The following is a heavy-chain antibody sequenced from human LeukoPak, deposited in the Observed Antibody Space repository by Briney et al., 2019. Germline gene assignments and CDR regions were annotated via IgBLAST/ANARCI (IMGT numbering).Heavy chain of an antibody. Sequence: ASVKVSCKASGYTFTGYYMHWVRQAPGQGLEWMGWINPISGGTNYGQKFQGRVTMTRDTSISTAYMELSSVRSDDTAVYYCARGGLGTTSYWGQGTLLTVSS. J-gene: IGHJ4*02. CDR1: GYTFTGYY. CDR2: INPISGGT. D-gene: IGHD1-26*01. CDR3: ARGGLGTTSY. V-gene: IGHV1-2*02.